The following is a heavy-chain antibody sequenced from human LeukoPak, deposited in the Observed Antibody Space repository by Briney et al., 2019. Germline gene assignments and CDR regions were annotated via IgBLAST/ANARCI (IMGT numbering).Heavy chain of an antibody. CDR2: IYYSGST. Sequence: SETLSLTCTVSGGSISSSSYYWGWIRQPPGKGLEWIGSIYYSGSTYYNPSLKSRVTISVDTSKNQFSLKLSSVTAADTAVYYCASRARSYYYDSSGYYRIDYWGQGTLVTVSS. V-gene: IGHV4-39*01. D-gene: IGHD3-22*01. CDR3: ASRARSYYYDSSGYYRIDY. CDR1: GGSISSSSYY. J-gene: IGHJ4*02.